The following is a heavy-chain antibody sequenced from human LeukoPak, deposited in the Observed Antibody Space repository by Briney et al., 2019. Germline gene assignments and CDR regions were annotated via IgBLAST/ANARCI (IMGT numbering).Heavy chain of an antibody. J-gene: IGHJ4*02. V-gene: IGHV3-23*01. CDR3: AKRATAGGFDS. CDR2: SSGSGDSA. D-gene: IGHD6-13*01. CDR1: GFSFSSYA. Sequence: GGSLRLSREATGFSFSSYAMSWVRQAPGEGLEWVSASSGSGDSADYADAVKGRFTISRDNSKSTLYLQMTSLRVDDTAVYYCAKRATAGGFDSWGQGTLVTVSS.